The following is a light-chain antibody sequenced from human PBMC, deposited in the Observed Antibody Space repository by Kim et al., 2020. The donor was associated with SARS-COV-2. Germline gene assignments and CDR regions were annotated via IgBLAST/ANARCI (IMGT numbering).Light chain of an antibody. Sequence: DTQMTQSPSSLSASVGDRVTITCRASLGIRDYLAWYQQKPGEVPKLLIYAASTLQSGVPLRFSGSGSGTDFTLNISDLQPEDAATYFCQKYDSAPRTFGQGTKVDIK. CDR1: LGIRDY. V-gene: IGKV1-27*01. J-gene: IGKJ1*01. CDR2: AAS. CDR3: QKYDSAPRT.